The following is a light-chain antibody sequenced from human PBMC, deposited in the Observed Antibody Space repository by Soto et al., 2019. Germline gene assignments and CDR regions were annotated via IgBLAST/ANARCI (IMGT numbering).Light chain of an antibody. CDR3: QQYGGSPLT. CDR2: GVS. J-gene: IGKJ3*01. CDR1: RRVISSS. V-gene: IGKV3-20*01. Sequence: EIVLTQSPGTLSLSPGESAYLSGRASRRVISSSLAWYQQKPGQAPRLLFFGVSNRAAGVPDRFGGSGSGTDFTLTISRLEPEDFAVYYCQQYGGSPLTLGPGTKVDIK.